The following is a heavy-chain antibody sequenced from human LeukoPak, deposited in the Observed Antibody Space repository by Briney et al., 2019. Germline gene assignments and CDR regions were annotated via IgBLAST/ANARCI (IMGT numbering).Heavy chain of an antibody. V-gene: IGHV4-39*07. CDR2: GDYSGGT. CDR3: ARSKSWSYYYGMDV. Sequence: SETLSLTCTVSGDSFSSVTDYWAWIRQPPGKGLEWMASGDYSGGTYYNPSIESRVAISADMSKNQFSLKLTSVTGADTAVYYCARSKSWSYYYGMDVWGQGTTVTVSS. D-gene: IGHD2-8*02. CDR1: GDSFSSVTDY. J-gene: IGHJ6*02.